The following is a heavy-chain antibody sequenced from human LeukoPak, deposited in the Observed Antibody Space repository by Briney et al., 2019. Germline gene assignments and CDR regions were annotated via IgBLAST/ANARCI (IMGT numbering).Heavy chain of an antibody. CDR1: GGSFSGYY. CDR2: INHSGST. V-gene: IGHV4-34*01. D-gene: IGHD3-10*01. Sequence: SETLSLTCAVYGGSFSGYYWSWIRQPLGKGLEWIGEINHSGSTNYNPSLKSRVTISVDTSKNQFSLKLSSVTAADTAVYYCARSRRRITMVRGVIPYFDYWGRGTLVTVSS. CDR3: ARSRRRITMVRGVIPYFDY. J-gene: IGHJ4*02.